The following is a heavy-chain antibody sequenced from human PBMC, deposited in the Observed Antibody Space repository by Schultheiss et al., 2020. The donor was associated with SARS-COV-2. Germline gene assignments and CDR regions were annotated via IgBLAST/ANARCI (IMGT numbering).Heavy chain of an antibody. J-gene: IGHJ6*03. D-gene: IGHD2-2*01. CDR3: ARGRYCSSTSCYYYYYYYMDV. CDR1: GGSISSGGYY. V-gene: IGHV4-31*03. CDR2: IYYSGST. Sequence: SETLSLTCTVSGGSISSGGYYWSWIRQHPGKGLEWIGYIYYSGSTYYNPSLKSRVTISVDTSKNQFSLKLSSVTAADTAVYYCARGRYCSSTSCYYYYYYYMDVWGKGTTVTVSS.